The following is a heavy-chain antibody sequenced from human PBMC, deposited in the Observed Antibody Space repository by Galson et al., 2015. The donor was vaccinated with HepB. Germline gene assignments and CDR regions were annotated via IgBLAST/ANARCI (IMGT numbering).Heavy chain of an antibody. CDR3: ATYDILTGYKFSFDY. V-gene: IGHV5-51*01. CDR1: GYSFTSYW. CDR2: IYPGDSDT. Sequence: SGAEVKKPGESLQISCKGSGYSFTSYWIGWVRQMPGKGLEWMGIIYPGDSDTRYSPSFQGQVTISADKSISTAYLQWSSLKASDTAMYYCATYDILTGYKFSFDYWGQGTLVTVSS. D-gene: IGHD3-9*01. J-gene: IGHJ4*02.